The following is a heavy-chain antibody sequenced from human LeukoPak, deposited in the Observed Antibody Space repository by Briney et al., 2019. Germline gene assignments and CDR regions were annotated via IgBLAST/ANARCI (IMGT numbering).Heavy chain of an antibody. CDR2: IRSSGSPI. D-gene: IGHD3-22*01. V-gene: IGHV3-48*03. Sequence: GGSLRLSCVASAFTFSSYEMNWVRQAPGKGLEWISHIRSSGSPIYYADSVKCRFTISRDNAKNSLYLQMNSLRAEDTAVYYCARSEVNTFDIWGQGTMLTLSS. CDR3: ARSEVNTFDI. CDR1: AFTFSSYE. J-gene: IGHJ3*02.